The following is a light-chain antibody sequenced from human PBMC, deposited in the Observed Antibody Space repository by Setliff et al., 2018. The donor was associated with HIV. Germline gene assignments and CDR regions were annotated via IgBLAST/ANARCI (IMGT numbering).Light chain of an antibody. J-gene: IGLJ1*01. V-gene: IGLV2-14*01. CDR2: EVN. CDR3: SSYTIETSYV. CDR1: SSDIGLYNF. Sequence: QSALTQPASVSGSPGQSITIPCTGSSSDIGLYNFVSWYQQHPGKAPKLIIYEVNNRPSGVSSRFSGSKSGNTASLTISGLQAEDEADYYCSSYTIETSYVFGTGTKVTVL.